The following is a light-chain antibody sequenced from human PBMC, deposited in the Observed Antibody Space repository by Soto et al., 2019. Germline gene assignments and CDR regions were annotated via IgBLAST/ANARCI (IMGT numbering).Light chain of an antibody. CDR1: QSVSSY. V-gene: IGKV3-11*01. J-gene: IGKJ5*01. CDR2: DAS. CDR3: QQRSNWPPIT. Sequence: EIVLTQSPGTRSLSPGERATLSCRASQSVSSYLAWYQQKPGQAPRLLIYDASNRATGIPARFSGSGSGTDFTHTISSLEPEDFAVYYCQQRSNWPPITFGQGTRLEIK.